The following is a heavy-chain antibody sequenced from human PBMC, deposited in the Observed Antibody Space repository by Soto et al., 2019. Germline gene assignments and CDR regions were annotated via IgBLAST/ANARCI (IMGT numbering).Heavy chain of an antibody. J-gene: IGHJ5*02. CDR3: ARAHGSSWYNWFDP. Sequence: GASVKVSCKASGGTFSSYAISWVRQAPGRGLEWMGGIIPLFGTTNYAQKFRGGVTVTADESTSTVYMEVRSLRFEDTAVYYCARAHGSSWYNWFDPWGQGTLVTVSS. CDR2: IIPLFGTT. D-gene: IGHD6-13*01. CDR1: GGTFSSYA. V-gene: IGHV1-69*13.